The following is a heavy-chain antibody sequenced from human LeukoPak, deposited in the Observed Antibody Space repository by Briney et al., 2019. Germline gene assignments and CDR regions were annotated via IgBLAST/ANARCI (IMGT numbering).Heavy chain of an antibody. CDR1: GFTLSRSV. J-gene: IGHJ4*02. CDR3: ARDHSGWYVDY. V-gene: IGHV3-33*01. Sequence: PGGSLRLSCAASGFTLSRSVMHWVRQAPGKGLEWVGDIWYDGSKKYYADSVKGRFTISRDISKNTVYLQMDSLRAEDTAVYYCARDHSGWYVDYWGQGTLVTVSS. CDR2: IWYDGSKK. D-gene: IGHD6-19*01.